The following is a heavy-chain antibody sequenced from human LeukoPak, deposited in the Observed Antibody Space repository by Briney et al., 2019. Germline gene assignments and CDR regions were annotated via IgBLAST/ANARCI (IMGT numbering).Heavy chain of an antibody. D-gene: IGHD1-26*01. CDR1: GFTFTSSA. CDR3: AAVRMSGSYSDDY. CDR2: IVVGSGNT. Sequence: SVKVSCKASGFTFTSSAMQWVRQARGQRLEWIGWIVVGSGNTNYAQKFQERVTITRDMSTGTAYMELSSLRSEDTAVYYCAAVRMSGSYSDDYWGQGTLVTVSS. J-gene: IGHJ4*02. V-gene: IGHV1-58*02.